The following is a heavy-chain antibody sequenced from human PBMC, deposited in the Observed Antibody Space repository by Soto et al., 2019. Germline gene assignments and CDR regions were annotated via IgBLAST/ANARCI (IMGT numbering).Heavy chain of an antibody. Sequence: GGSLRLSCAASGFTFNSYAMHWVRQAPGKGLEWVAVISYDGSNKYYADSVKGRFTISRDNSKNTLYLQMNSLRAEDTAVYYCARAYKGYSSSLDYWGQGTLVTVSS. CDR1: GFTFNSYA. V-gene: IGHV3-30-3*01. J-gene: IGHJ4*02. CDR3: ARAYKGYSSSLDY. CDR2: ISYDGSNK. D-gene: IGHD6-13*01.